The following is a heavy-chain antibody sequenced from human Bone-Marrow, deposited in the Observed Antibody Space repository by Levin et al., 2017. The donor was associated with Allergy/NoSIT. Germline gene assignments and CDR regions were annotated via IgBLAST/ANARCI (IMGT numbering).Heavy chain of an antibody. CDR2: ISTSGASE. CDR1: GFIFSNYA. D-gene: IGHD2-2*01. J-gene: IGHJ5*02. V-gene: IGHV3-23*01. Sequence: GGSLRLSCAASGFIFSNYAMNWVRQAPGKGLEWVSIISTSGASEHYADSVKGRFTISRDNSKNTVYLQMNSLRVEDTALYYCARDLGCSTNSCRVNWFDPWGQGTLVTVSS. CDR3: ARDLGCSTNSCRVNWFDP.